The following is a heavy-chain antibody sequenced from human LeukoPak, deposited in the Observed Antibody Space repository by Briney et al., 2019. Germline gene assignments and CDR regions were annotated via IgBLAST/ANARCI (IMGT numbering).Heavy chain of an antibody. Sequence: ASVKVSCKASGGTLSSHGFSWVRQAPGQGLEWVGGIIPIFGSTNYAQKFQGRVTITTDESTSTGYMELSSLRSEDTAVYYCARRWPHSSGYYLFDYWGQGTLVTVSS. D-gene: IGHD3-22*01. CDR2: IIPIFGST. J-gene: IGHJ4*02. CDR1: GGTLSSHG. V-gene: IGHV1-69*05. CDR3: ARRWPHSSGYYLFDY.